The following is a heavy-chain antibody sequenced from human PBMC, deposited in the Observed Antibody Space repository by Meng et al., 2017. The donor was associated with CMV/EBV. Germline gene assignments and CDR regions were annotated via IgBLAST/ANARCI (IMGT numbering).Heavy chain of an antibody. Sequence: VQLQEAGPGLVKPSQTPFLTCTVSGGSIRSGDYYWSWIRQPPGKGLEWIGYIYYSGSTYYNPSLKSRVTISVDTSKNQFSLKLSSVTAADTAVYYCARDNRRGGVDYWGQGTLVTVSS. V-gene: IGHV4-30-4*08. CDR1: GGSIRSGDYY. J-gene: IGHJ4*02. D-gene: IGHD3-3*01. CDR2: IYYSGST. CDR3: ARDNRRGGVDY.